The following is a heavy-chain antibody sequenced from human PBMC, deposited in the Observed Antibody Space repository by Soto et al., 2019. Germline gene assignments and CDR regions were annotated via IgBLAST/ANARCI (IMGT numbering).Heavy chain of an antibody. CDR2: IDPSDSYT. D-gene: IGHD3-3*01. V-gene: IGHV5-10-1*01. CDR1: GYSFTSYW. J-gene: IGHJ6*02. Sequence: PGASLKISCKGSGYSFTSYWISWVRQMPGKGLEWMGRIDPSDSYTNYSPSFQGHVTISADKSISTAYLQWSSLKASDTAMYYCARSITIFGVVTPNYYYYYGMDVWGQGTTVTV. CDR3: ARSITIFGVVTPNYYYYYGMDV.